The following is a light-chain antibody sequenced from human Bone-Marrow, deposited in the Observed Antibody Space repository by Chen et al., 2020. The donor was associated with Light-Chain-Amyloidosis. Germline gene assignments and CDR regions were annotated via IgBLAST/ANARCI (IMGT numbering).Light chain of an antibody. CDR1: QSFLYSNGDNY. Sequence: DIVMTQSPLSLPVTPGEPASISCRSSQSFLYSNGDNYLDWYLQKPGQSPQLLIYLGSNRASGVPDRFSGRGSGTDFTLKSSRVEAEDVGVYYCMQALQTPRSFGQGTRLEIK. J-gene: IGKJ2*03. CDR2: LGS. CDR3: MQALQTPRS. V-gene: IGKV2-28*01.